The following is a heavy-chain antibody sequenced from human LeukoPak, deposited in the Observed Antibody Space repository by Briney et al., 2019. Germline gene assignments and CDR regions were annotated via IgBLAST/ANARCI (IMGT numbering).Heavy chain of an antibody. CDR2: IYYSGST. CDR1: GGSISSYY. V-gene: IGHV4-59*01. J-gene: IGHJ4*02. D-gene: IGHD3-22*01. Sequence: KPSETLSLTCTVSGGSISSYYWSWIRQPPGKGLEWIGYIYYSGSTNYNPSLKSRVTISVDTSKNQFSLKLTSVTAADTVVYYCARDKRYYYDSSGYYFDSWGQGLLVTVSS. CDR3: ARDKRYYYDSSGYYFDS.